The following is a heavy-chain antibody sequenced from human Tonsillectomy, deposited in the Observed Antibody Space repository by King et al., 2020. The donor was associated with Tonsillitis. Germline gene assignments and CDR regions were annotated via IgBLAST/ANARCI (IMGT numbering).Heavy chain of an antibody. CDR3: SRPGGVYCSSTTCYDYFDY. CDR2: VNSDESIT. Sequence: EVQLVESGGGLVQPGGSLRLSCAASGFTFSNYWMHWVRQAPGKGLVWVSRVNSDESITDYADSVKGRFTISRDNAKNKLYLEMNSLRAEDTAVYYCSRPGGVYCSSTTCYDYFDYWGQGTLVTVSS. V-gene: IGHV3-74*01. CDR1: GFTFSNYW. D-gene: IGHD2-2*01. J-gene: IGHJ4*02.